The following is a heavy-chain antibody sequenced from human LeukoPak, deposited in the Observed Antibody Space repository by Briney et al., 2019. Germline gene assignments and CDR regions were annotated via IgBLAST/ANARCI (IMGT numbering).Heavy chain of an antibody. CDR3: ARDSQYCSSTSCYFDY. V-gene: IGHV1-18*03. Sequence: VASVKVSCKASGYTFTSYGISWVRQAPGQGLEWMGWISTYNGNTNYAQKLQGRVTITRDTSASTAYMELSSLRSEDMAVYYRARDSQYCSSTSCYFDYWGQGTLVTVSS. D-gene: IGHD2-2*01. CDR2: ISTYNGNT. J-gene: IGHJ4*02. CDR1: GYTFTSYG.